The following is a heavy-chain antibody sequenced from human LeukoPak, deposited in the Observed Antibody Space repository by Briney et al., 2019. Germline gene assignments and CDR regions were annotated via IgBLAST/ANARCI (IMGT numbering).Heavy chain of an antibody. CDR3: ATVRGASGSRWYFDY. V-gene: IGHV3-30*02. Sequence: GGSLGLSCAASGFTFSNYGMDWVRQAPSKGLEWVATIRYDGSYQWYAESVKGRFTVSRDNSKNTLYLQMNSLRAGDTAVYYCATVRGASGSRWYFDYWGQGTLVTVSS. CDR2: IRYDGSYQ. CDR1: GFTFSNYG. J-gene: IGHJ4*02. D-gene: IGHD6-13*01.